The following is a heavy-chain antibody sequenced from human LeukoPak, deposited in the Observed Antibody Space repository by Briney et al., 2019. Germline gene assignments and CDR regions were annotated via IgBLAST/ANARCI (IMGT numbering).Heavy chain of an antibody. J-gene: IGHJ4*02. D-gene: IGHD6-13*01. CDR1: GFTFSSYA. Sequence: GGSLRLSCAASGFTFSSYAMSWVRQAPGKGLEWVSAISGSGGSTYYADSVKGRFTISRDNSKNTLYLQMNSLRAEDTAVYYCARHPYSSSWPPYFDYWGQGTLVTVSS. CDR3: ARHPYSSSWPPYFDY. CDR2: ISGSGGST. V-gene: IGHV3-23*01.